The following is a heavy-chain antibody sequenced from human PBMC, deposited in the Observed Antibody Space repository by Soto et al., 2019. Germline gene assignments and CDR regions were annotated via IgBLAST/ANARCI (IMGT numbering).Heavy chain of an antibody. CDR3: ARGLAAAGRVPVDY. CDR1: GYSISSGYY. J-gene: IGHJ4*02. V-gene: IGHV4-38-2*01. CDR2: IYHSGST. D-gene: IGHD6-13*01. Sequence: PSETLSLTCAVSGYSISSGYYWGWIRQPPGKGLEWIGSIYHSGSTYYNPSLKGRVTISVDTSKNQFSLKLSSVTAADTAVYYCARGLAAAGRVPVDYWGQGTLVTVSS.